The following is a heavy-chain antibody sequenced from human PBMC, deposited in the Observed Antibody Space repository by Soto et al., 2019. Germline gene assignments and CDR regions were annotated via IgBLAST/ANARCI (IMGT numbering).Heavy chain of an antibody. V-gene: IGHV1-18*01. CDR3: ARAPPPPDY. CDR1: GYTFASYA. CDR2: ISAYNGNT. Sequence: QVQLVQSGAEVKKPGASVKVSCKASGYTFASYAISWMRQAPGQGLAWMGWISAYNGNTNYAQKLQGRVTMTTDTPSRTAYMELRSLRSVDTAVDYCARAPPPPDYWGQGTLVTVSS. J-gene: IGHJ4*02.